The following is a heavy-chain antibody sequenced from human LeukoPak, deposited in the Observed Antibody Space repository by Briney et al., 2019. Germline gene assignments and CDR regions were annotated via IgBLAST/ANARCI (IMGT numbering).Heavy chain of an antibody. D-gene: IGHD3-10*01. J-gene: IGHJ4*02. CDR1: GGSFSGYY. CDR2: INHSGST. Sequence: SETLSLTCAVYGGSFSGYYWSWIRQPPGKGLEWIGEINHSGSTNYNPSLKSRVTISVDTSKNQFSLKLSSVTAADTAVCYCARGRGLLWFGELVYGYWGQGTLVTVSS. CDR3: ARGRGLLWFGELVYGY. V-gene: IGHV4-34*01.